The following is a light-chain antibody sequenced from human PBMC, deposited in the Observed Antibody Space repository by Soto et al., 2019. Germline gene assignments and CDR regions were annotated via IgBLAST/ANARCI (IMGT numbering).Light chain of an antibody. J-gene: IGLJ2*01. CDR1: SSDVGGYNY. CDR3: SSYTSSSVV. V-gene: IGLV2-14*01. Sequence: QSALTQPASVSGSPGQSITISCTGISSDVGGYNYVSWYQQHPGKAPKLMIYDVSNRPSGVSNRFSGSKSGNTASLTISGLQAEDEADYYCSSYTSSSVVFGGGTKLTVL. CDR2: DVS.